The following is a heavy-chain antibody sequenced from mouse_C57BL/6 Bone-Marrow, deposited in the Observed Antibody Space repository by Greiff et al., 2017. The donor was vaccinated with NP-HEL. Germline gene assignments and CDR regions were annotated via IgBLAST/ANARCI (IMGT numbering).Heavy chain of an antibody. CDR3: ARWDTTGVGRGYFDV. V-gene: IGHV1-4*01. J-gene: IGHJ1*03. Sequence: QVQLKESGAELARPGASVKMSCKASGYTFTSYTMHWVKQRPGQGLEWIGYINPSSGYTKYNQKFKDKATLTADKSSSTAYMQLSSLTSEDSAVYYCARWDTTGVGRGYFDVWGTGTTVTVSS. CDR2: INPSSGYT. CDR1: GYTFTSYT. D-gene: IGHD1-1*01.